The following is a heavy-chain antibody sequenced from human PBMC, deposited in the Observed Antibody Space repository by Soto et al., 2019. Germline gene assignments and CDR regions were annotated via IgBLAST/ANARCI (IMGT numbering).Heavy chain of an antibody. D-gene: IGHD4-17*01. CDR1: GGSITSRSYY. CDR3: ARQRTTVVTQAYFDH. V-gene: IGHV4-39*01. J-gene: IGHJ4*02. Sequence: SETLSLTCTVSGGSITSRSYYWGWIRQPPGKGLEWIGGIYYSGRSYYNPSLKSRVTMSVDTSKNQFSLTLNSVTAADAAVYYCARQRTTVVTQAYFDHWGQGTLVTVSS. CDR2: IYYSGRS.